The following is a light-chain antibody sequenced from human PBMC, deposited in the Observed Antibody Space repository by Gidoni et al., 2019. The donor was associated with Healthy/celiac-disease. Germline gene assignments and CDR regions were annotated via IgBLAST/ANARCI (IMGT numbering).Light chain of an antibody. CDR1: QSISSY. Sequence: DXQMTQSPSSLSASVGDRVTITCRASQSISSYLNWYQQKPGKAPKLLIYAASSLQSGVPSRFSGSGSGTDFTLTISSLQPEDFATYYCQQSYSTPTFGQGTKLEIK. V-gene: IGKV1-39*01. CDR3: QQSYSTPT. CDR2: AAS. J-gene: IGKJ2*01.